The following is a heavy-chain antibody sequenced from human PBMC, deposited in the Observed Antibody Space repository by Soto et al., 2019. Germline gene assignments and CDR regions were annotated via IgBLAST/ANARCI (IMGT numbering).Heavy chain of an antibody. CDR3: ASDTYGDHTR. J-gene: IGHJ4*02. CDR2: IYSGSGGST. D-gene: IGHD4-17*01. Sequence: PGGSLRLSCLVSGLTARINFMSWVRQAPGKGLEWVSVIYSGSGGSTYYADSVKGRFTISRDTSKNTLYLEMNSLRADETAVYYCASDTYGDHTRWGQGTLVTVSS. V-gene: IGHV3-53*01. CDR1: GLTARINF.